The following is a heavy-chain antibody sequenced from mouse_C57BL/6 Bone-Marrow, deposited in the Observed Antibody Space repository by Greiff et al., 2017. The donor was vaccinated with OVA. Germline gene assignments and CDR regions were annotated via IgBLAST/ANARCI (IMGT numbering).Heavy chain of an antibody. CDR1: GFTFSDYY. CDR3: ARHDYSNYAIDY. V-gene: IGHV5-12*01. D-gene: IGHD2-4*01. CDR2: ISNGGGST. J-gene: IGHJ4*01. Sequence: EVKLMESGGGLVQPGGSLKLSCAASGFTFSDYYMYWVRQTPEKRLEWVAYISNGGGSTYYPDTLKGRFTISRDNAKNTLYLQMSRLKSEDTASYYFARHDYSNYAIDYRGQGTSVTVTS.